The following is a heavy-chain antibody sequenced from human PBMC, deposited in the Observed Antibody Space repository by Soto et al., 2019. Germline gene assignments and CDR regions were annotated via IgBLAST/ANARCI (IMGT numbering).Heavy chain of an antibody. D-gene: IGHD1-1*01. V-gene: IGHV4-31*03. CDR3: ARAPGNERLDY. CDR2: IYHSGDT. J-gene: IGHJ4*02. Sequence: QVQLQESGPGLVKPSQTLSLTCTVSGAYVNTGGYYWSWVRQYPGKGLEWIGYIYHSGDTYYNPSLKGRLTISVDTTKNHFSLSLSSVTVADTAVNYCARAPGNERLDYWGKGTLVIVSS. CDR1: GAYVNTGGYY.